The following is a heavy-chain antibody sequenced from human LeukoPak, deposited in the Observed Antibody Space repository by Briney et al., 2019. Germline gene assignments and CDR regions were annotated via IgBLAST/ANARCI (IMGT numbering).Heavy chain of an antibody. CDR1: GGTLSSYA. V-gene: IGHV1-69*05. CDR3: ARVLVGATHFDY. Sequence: SVKVSCKASGGTLSSYAISWVRQAPGQGLEWMGGIIPIFGTANYAQKFQGRVTITTDESTSTAYMELSSLRSEDTAVYYCARVLVGATHFDYWGQGTLVTVSS. J-gene: IGHJ4*02. D-gene: IGHD1-26*01. CDR2: IIPIFGTA.